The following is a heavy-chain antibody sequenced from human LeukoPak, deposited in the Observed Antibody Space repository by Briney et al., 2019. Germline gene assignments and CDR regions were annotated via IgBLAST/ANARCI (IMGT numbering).Heavy chain of an antibody. V-gene: IGHV4-59*11. CDR3: ARTSCSGGSCTIDP. Sequence: SETLSLTCTVSDGSISGHYWTWIRQPPGKGLEWIGYIYYSGSTNYNPSLKSRVTISVDTSKNQFSLKLSSVTAADTAVYYCARTSCSGGSCTIDPWGQGTLVTVSS. CDR2: IYYSGST. D-gene: IGHD2-15*01. J-gene: IGHJ5*02. CDR1: DGSISGHY.